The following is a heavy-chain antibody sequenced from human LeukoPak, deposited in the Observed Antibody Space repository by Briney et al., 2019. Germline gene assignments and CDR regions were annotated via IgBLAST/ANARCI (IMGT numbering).Heavy chain of an antibody. J-gene: IGHJ4*02. V-gene: IGHV4-34*01. CDR3: ARSRDSVWGSYRSYYFDY. CDR1: GGSFSGYY. Sequence: PSETLSLTCAVYGGSFSGYYWSWIRQPPGKGLEWIGEINHSGSTNYNPSLKSRVTISVDTSKNQFSLKLSSVTAADTAVYYCARSRDSVWGSYRSYYFDYWGQGTLVTVSS. CDR2: INHSGST. D-gene: IGHD3-16*02.